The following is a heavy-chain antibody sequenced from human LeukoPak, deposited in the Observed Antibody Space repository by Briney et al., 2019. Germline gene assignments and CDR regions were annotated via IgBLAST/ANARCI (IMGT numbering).Heavy chain of an antibody. CDR2: ISYDGSNK. CDR3: ARDTVGATGYYYYMDV. D-gene: IGHD1-26*01. Sequence: GGSLRLSCAASGFTFSSYAMHWVRQAPGKGLEWVAVISYDGSNKYYADSVKGRFTISRDNSKNTLYLQMNSLRAEDTAVYYCARDTVGATGYYYYMDVWGKGTTVTVSS. V-gene: IGHV3-30-3*01. J-gene: IGHJ6*03. CDR1: GFTFSSYA.